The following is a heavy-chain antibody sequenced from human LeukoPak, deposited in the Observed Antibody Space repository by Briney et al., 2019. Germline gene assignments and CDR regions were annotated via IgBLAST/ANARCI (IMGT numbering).Heavy chain of an antibody. D-gene: IGHD4-17*01. CDR2: IDIGGVNT. CDR1: GFTFSSHA. V-gene: IGHV3-23*03. J-gene: IGHJ4*02. Sequence: PGGSLRLSCTVSGFTFSSHAWSWVRQAPGRGLEWVSCIDIGGVNTYYGDSVKGRFTISRDNSKNTLYLQMDSLRAEDSAVYYCANEIRPNDYWGQGTLVTVSS. CDR3: ANEIRPNDY.